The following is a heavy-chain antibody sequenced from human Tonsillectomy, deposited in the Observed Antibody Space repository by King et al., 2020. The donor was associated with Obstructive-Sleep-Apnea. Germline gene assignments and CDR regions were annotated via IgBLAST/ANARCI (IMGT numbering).Heavy chain of an antibody. CDR1: GGSISSSSYY. J-gene: IGHJ4*02. Sequence: LQLQESGPGLVKPSETLSLTCTVSGGSISSSSYYWGWIRQPPGKGLEWIGTIYYSGGTYYSPSLKSRVTISVGTSKNQFSLKLSSVTAADTALYYCARRAFNFDSSAHLDYFDYWGQGTLVTVSS. V-gene: IGHV4-39*01. CDR2: IYYSGGT. D-gene: IGHD3-22*01. CDR3: ARRAFNFDSSAHLDYFDY.